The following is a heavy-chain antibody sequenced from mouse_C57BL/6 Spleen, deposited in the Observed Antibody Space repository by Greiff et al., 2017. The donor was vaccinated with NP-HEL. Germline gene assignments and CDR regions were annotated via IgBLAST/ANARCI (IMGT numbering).Heavy chain of an antibody. V-gene: IGHV2-5*01. CDR3: AKQLRPNYYAMDY. Sequence: VQVVESGPGLVQPSQSLSITCTVSGFSLTSYGVHWVRQSPGKGLEWLGVIWRGGSTDYNAAFMSRLSITKDNSKSQVFFKMNSLQADDTAIYYCAKQLRPNYYAMDYWGQGTSVTVSS. CDR1: GFSLTSYG. J-gene: IGHJ4*01. D-gene: IGHD3-2*02. CDR2: IWRGGST.